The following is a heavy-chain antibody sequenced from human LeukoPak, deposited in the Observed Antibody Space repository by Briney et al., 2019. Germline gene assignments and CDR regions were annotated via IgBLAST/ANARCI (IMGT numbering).Heavy chain of an antibody. CDR2: IYYSGTV. Sequence: PSETLSLTCSVSGGSMSSGGYYWSWICQHPGKGLEWMGHIYYSGTVYYNPSLKSRVTISVDTSKNQFSLKLSSVTAADTAVYYCARGGWSSSWSTTKYNWFDPWGQGTLVTVSS. J-gene: IGHJ5*02. CDR3: ARGGWSSSWSTTKYNWFDP. V-gene: IGHV4-31*03. CDR1: GGSMSSGGYY. D-gene: IGHD6-13*01.